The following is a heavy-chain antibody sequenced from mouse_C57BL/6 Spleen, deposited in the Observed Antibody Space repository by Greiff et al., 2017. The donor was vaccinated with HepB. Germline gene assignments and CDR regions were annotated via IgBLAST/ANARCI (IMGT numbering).Heavy chain of an antibody. CDR1: GYTFTDYE. CDR3: TRGWLRFDY. J-gene: IGHJ2*01. V-gene: IGHV1-15*01. D-gene: IGHD2-2*01. Sequence: QVQLKQSGAELVRPGASVTLSCKASGYTFTDYEMHWVKQTPVHGLEWIGAIDPETGGTAYNQKFKGKAILTADKSSSTAYMELRSLTSEDSAVYYCTRGWLRFDYWGQSTTLTVSS. CDR2: IDPETGGT.